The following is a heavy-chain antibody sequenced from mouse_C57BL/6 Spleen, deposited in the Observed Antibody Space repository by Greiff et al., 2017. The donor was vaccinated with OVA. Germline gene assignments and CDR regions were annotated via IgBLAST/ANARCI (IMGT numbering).Heavy chain of an antibody. CDR1: GFTFSSYA. CDR2: ISSGGGYI. CDR3: TRGGAYFDV. Sequence: EVNLVESGEGLVKPGGSLKLSCAASGFTFSSYAMSWVRQTPEKRLEWVAYISSGGGYIYYADTVKGRFTISRDNDRNTLYLQMSSLKSEDTAMYYCTRGGAYFDVWGTGTTVTVSS. J-gene: IGHJ1*03. D-gene: IGHD1-1*02. V-gene: IGHV5-9-1*02.